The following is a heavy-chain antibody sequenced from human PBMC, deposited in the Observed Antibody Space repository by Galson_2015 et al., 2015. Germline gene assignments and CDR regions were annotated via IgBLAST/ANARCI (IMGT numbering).Heavy chain of an antibody. CDR1: EFTFMNAW. V-gene: IGHV3-15*01. D-gene: IGHD3-3*01. CDR2: IKSKTDGGTT. J-gene: IGHJ4*02. CDR3: TTALSGGDDSWRGYYVGY. Sequence: SLRLSCAASEFTFMNAWMSWVRQAPGKGLEWVGRIKSKTDGGTTDYAAPVKGRFSISRDDSKNTLYLQMNSLKTEDTAVYYCTTALSGGDDSWRGYYVGYWGQGTLVTVSS.